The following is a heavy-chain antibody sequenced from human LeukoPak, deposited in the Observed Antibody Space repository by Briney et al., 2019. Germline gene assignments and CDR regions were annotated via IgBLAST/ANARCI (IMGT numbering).Heavy chain of an antibody. CDR2: IWYDGSNK. CDR1: GFTFSSCG. V-gene: IGHV3-33*01. D-gene: IGHD3-10*01. J-gene: IGHJ5*02. Sequence: GGSLRLSCAASGFTFSSCGMHWVRQAPGKGLEWVAIIWYDGSNKYYADSVKGRFTISRDNSKNTLYLQMNSLRAEDTAVYYCARDSGSGSYLGWFDPWGQGTLVTVSS. CDR3: ARDSGSGSYLGWFDP.